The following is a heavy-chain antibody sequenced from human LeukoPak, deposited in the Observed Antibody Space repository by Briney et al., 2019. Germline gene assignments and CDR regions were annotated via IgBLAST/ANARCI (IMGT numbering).Heavy chain of an antibody. CDR2: IRFDGTSE. Sequence: GGSLRLSCAASGFTFSNFGMHWVRQAPGKGLEWVAFIRFDGTSEFYADSVKARFTISRDNSKNTLYLQMNSLRSEDTAVYYCARRWFFGYWGQGTLVTVSS. CDR1: GFTFSNFG. V-gene: IGHV3-30*02. D-gene: IGHD3-9*01. J-gene: IGHJ4*02. CDR3: ARRWFFGY.